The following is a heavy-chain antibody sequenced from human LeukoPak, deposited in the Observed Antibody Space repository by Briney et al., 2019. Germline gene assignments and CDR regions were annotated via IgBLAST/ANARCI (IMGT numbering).Heavy chain of an antibody. Sequence: LETLSLTCTVSGGSISSSSYYWGWIRQPPGKGLEWIGSIYYSGSTYYNPSLKSRVTISVDTSKNQFSLKLSSVTAADTAVYYCARHDIVVVPAANWFDPWGQGTLVTVSS. J-gene: IGHJ5*02. V-gene: IGHV4-39*01. D-gene: IGHD2-2*01. CDR3: ARHDIVVVPAANWFDP. CDR1: GGSISSSSYY. CDR2: IYYSGST.